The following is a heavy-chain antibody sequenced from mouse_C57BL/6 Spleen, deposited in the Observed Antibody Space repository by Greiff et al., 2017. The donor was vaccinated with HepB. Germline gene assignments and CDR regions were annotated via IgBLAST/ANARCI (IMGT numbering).Heavy chain of an antibody. J-gene: IGHJ2*01. CDR1: GFTFSSYG. CDR2: ISSGGSYT. V-gene: IGHV5-6*01. Sequence: EVQGVESGGDLVKPGGSLKLSCAASGFTFSSYGMSWVRQTPDKRLEWVATISSGGSYTYYPDSVKGRFTISRDNAKNTLYLQMSSLKSEDTAMYYCAREGYDYVFDYWGQGTTLTVSS. CDR3: AREGYDYVFDY. D-gene: IGHD2-4*01.